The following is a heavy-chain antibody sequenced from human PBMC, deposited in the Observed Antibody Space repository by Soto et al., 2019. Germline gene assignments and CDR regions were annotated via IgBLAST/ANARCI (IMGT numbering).Heavy chain of an antibody. J-gene: IGHJ6*02. CDR2: ISAYNGNT. CDR1: GYTFTSYG. CDR3: ARERITILEYSRKPVGYYYYYGMDV. Sequence: GASVKVSCKASGYTFTSYGISWVRQAPGQGLEWMGWISAYNGNTNYAQKLQGRVTMTTDTSTSTAYMELRSLRSDDTAVYYCARERITILEYSRKPVGYYYYYGMDVWGQGTTVTVSS. D-gene: IGHD6-6*01. V-gene: IGHV1-18*01.